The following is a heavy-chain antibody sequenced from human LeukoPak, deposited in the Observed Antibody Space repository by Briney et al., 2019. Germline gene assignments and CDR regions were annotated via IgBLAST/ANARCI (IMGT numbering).Heavy chain of an antibody. V-gene: IGHV4-31*03. CDR3: ARFYRVFCRGGSCYSGGFLFDY. J-gene: IGHJ4*02. D-gene: IGHD2-15*01. Sequence: SGTLSLTCTVSGGSISSGGYYWSWIRQHPGKGLEWIGYIYYSGSTYYNPSLKSRVTISVDTSKNQFSLKLSSVTAADTAVYYCARFYRVFCRGGSCYSGGFLFDYWGQGTLVTVSS. CDR2: IYYSGST. CDR1: GGSISSGGYY.